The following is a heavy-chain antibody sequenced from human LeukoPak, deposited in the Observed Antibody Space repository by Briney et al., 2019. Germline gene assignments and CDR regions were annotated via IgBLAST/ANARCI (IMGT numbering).Heavy chain of an antibody. Sequence: GGSPRLSCAASEFTFSSYWMSWVRQAPGKGLEWVANIKQDGGQIYYLESVKGRFTVSRDNAKNSLYLQMNSLRAEDTAVYYCARLGARQMLEYWGQGTLVTVSS. D-gene: IGHD4-17*01. V-gene: IGHV3-7*01. CDR1: EFTFSSYW. CDR3: ARLGARQMLEY. J-gene: IGHJ4*02. CDR2: IKQDGGQI.